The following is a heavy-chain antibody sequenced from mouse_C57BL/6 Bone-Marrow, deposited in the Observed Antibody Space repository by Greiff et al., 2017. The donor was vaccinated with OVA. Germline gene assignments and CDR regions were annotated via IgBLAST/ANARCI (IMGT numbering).Heavy chain of an antibody. CDR1: GYAFSSYW. Sequence: VQLQQSGAELVKPGASVKISCKASGYAFSSYWMNWVKQRPGKGLEWIGQIYPGDGDTNYNGKFKGKATLTADKSSSTAYMQLSSLTSEDSAVYFCARRWLLNYYYAMDYWGQGTSVTVSS. J-gene: IGHJ4*01. D-gene: IGHD2-3*01. CDR3: ARRWLLNYYYAMDY. V-gene: IGHV1-80*01. CDR2: IYPGDGDT.